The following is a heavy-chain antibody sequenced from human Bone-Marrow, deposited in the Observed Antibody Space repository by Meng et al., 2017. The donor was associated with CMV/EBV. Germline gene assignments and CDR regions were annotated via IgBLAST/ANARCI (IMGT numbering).Heavy chain of an antibody. V-gene: IGHV4-34*01. CDR3: AREPHY. CDR1: GGSFSGYY. CDR2: INHSGST. Sequence: SETLSLTCAVYGGSFSGYYWSWIRQPPGKGLEWIGEINHSGSTNYNPSLKCRVTISVDTSKNQFSLKLSSVTAADTAVYYCAREPHYWGQGTLVTVSS. J-gene: IGHJ4*02.